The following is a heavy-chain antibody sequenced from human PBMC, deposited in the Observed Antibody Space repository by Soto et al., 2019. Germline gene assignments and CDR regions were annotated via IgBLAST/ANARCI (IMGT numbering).Heavy chain of an antibody. V-gene: IGHV4-59*01. J-gene: IGHJ4*02. Sequence: SETLSLTCTVSGGSISTYYWSWIRQPPGKGLEWIGFIHYSGSTNYNPSLKSRVTMSVDTSKNQFSLKLTSVNAADTAVYYCTRGGDACTRGHWGQGTRVTVSS. CDR3: TRGGDACTRGH. D-gene: IGHD2-21*01. CDR1: GGSISTYY. CDR2: IHYSGST.